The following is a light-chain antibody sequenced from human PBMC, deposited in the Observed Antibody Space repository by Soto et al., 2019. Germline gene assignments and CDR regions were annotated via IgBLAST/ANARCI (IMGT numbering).Light chain of an antibody. J-gene: IGLJ2*01. V-gene: IGLV1-51*01. Sequence: QSVLTQPPSVSAAPGQKVTISCSGSSSNIGSNYVSWYQQLPGTAPKLLMYDNTKRPSGIPDRFSGSKSGTSATLGITGLQTGDEADYYCGAWDSSLSAGVFGGGTQLTVL. CDR1: SSNIGSNY. CDR3: GAWDSSLSAGV. CDR2: DNT.